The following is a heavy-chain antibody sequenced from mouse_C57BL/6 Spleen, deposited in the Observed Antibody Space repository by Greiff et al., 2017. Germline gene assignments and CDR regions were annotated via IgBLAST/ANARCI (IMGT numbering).Heavy chain of an antibody. Sequence: VKLMESGPGLVAPSQSLSITCTVSGFSLTSYAISWVRQPPGKGLEWLGVIWTGGGTNYNSALKSRLSISKDNSKSQVFLKMNSLQTDDTARYYCARNWGMVTTPYYAMDYWGQGTSVTVSS. D-gene: IGHD2-10*02. CDR2: IWTGGGT. V-gene: IGHV2-9-1*01. J-gene: IGHJ4*01. CDR1: GFSLTSYA. CDR3: ARNWGMVTTPYYAMDY.